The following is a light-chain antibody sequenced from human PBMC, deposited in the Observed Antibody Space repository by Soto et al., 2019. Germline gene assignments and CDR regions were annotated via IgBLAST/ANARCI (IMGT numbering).Light chain of an antibody. CDR2: ASS. CDR3: QQYYHWGLS. Sequence: VMTQSPANLSVSPGEGVTLFCRASQTVATNIAWYQVKPAQAPRLLIYASSTRATGIPATFSGSGSGTQFSLTISSLQSEDSAVYYCQQYYHWGLSFGGGTKVEI. V-gene: IGKV3D-15*01. CDR1: QTVATN. J-gene: IGKJ4*01.